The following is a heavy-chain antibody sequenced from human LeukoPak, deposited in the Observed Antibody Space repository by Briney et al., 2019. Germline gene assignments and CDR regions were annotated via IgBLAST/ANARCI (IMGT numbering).Heavy chain of an antibody. CDR1: GGSISSGGYY. CDR2: IFHSGST. D-gene: IGHD1-1*01. V-gene: IGHV4-30-2*01. J-gene: IGHJ3*02. CDR3: AREETTLVAFDI. Sequence: PSETLSLTCTVSGGSISSGGYYWSWIRQPPGKGLEWIGYIFHSGSTYYNPSLKSRVTISVDRSKNQFSLKLSSVTAADTAVYYCAREETTLVAFDIWGQGTMVTVSS.